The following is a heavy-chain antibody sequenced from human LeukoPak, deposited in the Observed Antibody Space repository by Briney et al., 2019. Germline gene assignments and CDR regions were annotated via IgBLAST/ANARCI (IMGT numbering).Heavy chain of an antibody. CDR3: ARSITIFGVPTLNWFDP. CDR1: GGSISSYY. D-gene: IGHD3-3*01. J-gene: IGHJ5*02. V-gene: IGHV4-59*01. Sequence: PSETLSLTCTVSGGSISSYYWSWIRQPPGKGLEWIGYIYYSGSTNYNPSLKSRVTISVDTSKNQSSLKLSSVTAADTAVYYCARSITIFGVPTLNWFDPWGQGTLVTVSS. CDR2: IYYSGST.